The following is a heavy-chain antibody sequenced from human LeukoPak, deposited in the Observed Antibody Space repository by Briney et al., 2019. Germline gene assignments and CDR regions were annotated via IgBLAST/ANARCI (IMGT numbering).Heavy chain of an antibody. CDR3: ARDRYCSSTSCYTNTLFDY. V-gene: IGHV1-18*01. CDR1: GYTFTSYG. D-gene: IGHD2-2*02. CDR2: ISAYNGNT. J-gene: IGHJ4*02. Sequence: ASVKVSCKASGYTFTSYGISWVQQAPGQGLEWMGWISAYNGNTNYAQKLQGRVTMTTDTSTSTAYMELRSLRSDDTAVYYCARDRYCSSTSCYTNTLFDYWGQGTLVTVSS.